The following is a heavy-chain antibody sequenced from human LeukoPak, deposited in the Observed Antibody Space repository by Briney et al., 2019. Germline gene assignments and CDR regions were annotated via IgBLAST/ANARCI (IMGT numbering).Heavy chain of an antibody. V-gene: IGHV4-4*02. Sequence: SGTLSLTCAVSGGSISSSNWWSWVRQPPGKGLEWIGEIYHSGSTNYNPSLKSRVTISVDESKNQFSLKLRSVTAADTAVYYCARAHDYGGNSVWYFDLWGRGTLVTVSS. CDR2: IYHSGST. CDR1: GGSISSSNW. D-gene: IGHD4-23*01. CDR3: ARAHDYGGNSVWYFDL. J-gene: IGHJ2*01.